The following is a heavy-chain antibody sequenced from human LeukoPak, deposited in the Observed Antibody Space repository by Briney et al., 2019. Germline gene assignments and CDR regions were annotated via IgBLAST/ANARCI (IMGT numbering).Heavy chain of an antibody. J-gene: IGHJ4*02. D-gene: IGHD2-2*01. Sequence: ASVKVSYKASGYTFTGYYMHWVRQAPGQGLEWMGWINPNSGGTNYAQKFQGRVTMTRDTSISTAYMELSRLRSDDTAVYYCARDEPRYCSSTSCYAIDYWGQGTLVTVSS. V-gene: IGHV1-2*02. CDR1: GYTFTGYY. CDR2: INPNSGGT. CDR3: ARDEPRYCSSTSCYAIDY.